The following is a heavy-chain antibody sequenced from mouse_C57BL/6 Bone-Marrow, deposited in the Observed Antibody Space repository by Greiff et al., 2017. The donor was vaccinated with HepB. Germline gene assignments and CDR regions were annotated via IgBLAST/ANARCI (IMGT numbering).Heavy chain of an antibody. Sequence: VKLQESGPGLVQPSQSLSITCTVSGFSLTSYGVHWVRQSPGKGLEWLGVIWSGGSTDYNAAFISRLSISKDNSKSQVFFKMNSLQADDTAIYYCARTIVTLPSYAMDYWGQGTSVTVSS. CDR2: IWSGGST. V-gene: IGHV2-2*01. D-gene: IGHD2-5*01. CDR1: GFSLTSYG. J-gene: IGHJ4*01. CDR3: ARTIVTLPSYAMDY.